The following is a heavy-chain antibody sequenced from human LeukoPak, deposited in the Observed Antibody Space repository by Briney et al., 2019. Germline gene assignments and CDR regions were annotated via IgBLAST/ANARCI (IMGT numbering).Heavy chain of an antibody. CDR1: GFTFSSYA. CDR2: ISYDGSNK. CDR3: ARDDCSGGSCYSSWFDP. Sequence: GRSLRLSCAASGFTFSSYAMHWVRQAPGKGLEWVEVISYDGSNKYNADSVKGRFTISRDNSKNTLYLQMNSLRAEDTAVYYCARDDCSGGSCYSSWFDPWGQGTLVTVSS. J-gene: IGHJ5*02. V-gene: IGHV3-30*01. D-gene: IGHD2-15*01.